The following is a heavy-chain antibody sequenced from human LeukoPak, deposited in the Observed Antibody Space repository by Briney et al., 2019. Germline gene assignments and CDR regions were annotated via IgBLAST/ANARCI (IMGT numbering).Heavy chain of an antibody. V-gene: IGHV1-69*13. Sequence: SVKVSCKASGGTFSSYAISWVRQAPGQGLEWMGGIIPIFGTANYAQKFQGRVTITADESTSTAYMELSSLRSEDTAVYYCARDSARVVVVPAATFDYWGQGTLVTVSS. D-gene: IGHD2-2*01. J-gene: IGHJ4*02. CDR1: GGTFSSYA. CDR3: ARDSARVVVVPAATFDY. CDR2: IIPIFGTA.